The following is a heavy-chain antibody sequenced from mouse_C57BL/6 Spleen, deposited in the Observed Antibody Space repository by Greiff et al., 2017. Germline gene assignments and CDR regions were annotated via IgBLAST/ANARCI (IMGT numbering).Heavy chain of an antibody. V-gene: IGHV5-4*01. D-gene: IGHD1-1*02. CDR2: ISDGGSYT. CDR1: GFTFSSYA. CDR3: ARYGGNYVYYFDY. J-gene: IGHJ2*01. Sequence: EVQRVESGGGLVKPGGSLKLSCAASGFTFSSYAMSWVRQTPEQRLEWVATISDGGSYTYYPDNVKGRFTITRDNAKNKLYLQMSHLKSEDPAVYYCARYGGNYVYYFDYWGQGTTLTVSS.